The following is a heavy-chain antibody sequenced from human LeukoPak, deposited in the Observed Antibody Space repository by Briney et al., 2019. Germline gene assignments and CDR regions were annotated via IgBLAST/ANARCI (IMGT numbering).Heavy chain of an antibody. CDR3: ARAYSSGLIDY. J-gene: IGHJ4*02. CDR2: MNPNSGNT. CDR1: GYTFTSYD. D-gene: IGHD6-19*01. Sequence: ASVKVSCKASGYTFTSYDINWVRQATGQGLEWMGWMNPNSGNTGYAQRFQGRVTMTRNTSISTAYMELSSLRSEDTAVYCCARAYSSGLIDYWGQGTLVTVSS. V-gene: IGHV1-8*01.